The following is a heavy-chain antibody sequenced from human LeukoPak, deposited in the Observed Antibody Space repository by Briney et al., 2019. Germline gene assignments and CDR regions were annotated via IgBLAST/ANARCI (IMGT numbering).Heavy chain of an antibody. J-gene: IGHJ3*02. CDR1: GFTFSSYS. CDR3: AKDYYDSSGYLLKPPGAFDI. CDR2: ISSSSSYI. V-gene: IGHV3-21*04. Sequence: KPGGSLRLSCAASGFTFSSYSMSWVRQAPGKGLEWVSSISSSSSYIYYADSVKGRFTISRDNAKNSLYLQMNSLRAEDTAVYYCAKDYYDSSGYLLKPPGAFDIWGQGTMVTVSS. D-gene: IGHD3-22*01.